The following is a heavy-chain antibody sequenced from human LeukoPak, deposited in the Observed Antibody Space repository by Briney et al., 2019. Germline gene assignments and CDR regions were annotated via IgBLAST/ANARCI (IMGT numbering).Heavy chain of an antibody. CDR1: GFTFSGYA. CDR3: ARDLKRTDTAMVTGYYGMDV. D-gene: IGHD5-18*01. V-gene: IGHV3-33*01. Sequence: GGSLRLSCTPSGFTFSGYAMHWVRQAPGKGLGWVAVICFDGSNTYYADSVKGRFTISRDNSKNTLYLQMNSLRAEDTAVYYCARDLKRTDTAMVTGYYGMDVWGQGTTITLSS. J-gene: IGHJ6*02. CDR2: ICFDGSNT.